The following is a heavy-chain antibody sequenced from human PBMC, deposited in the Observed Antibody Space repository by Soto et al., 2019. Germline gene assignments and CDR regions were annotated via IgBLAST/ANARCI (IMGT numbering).Heavy chain of an antibody. V-gene: IGHV4-4*02. CDR1: GASISTGKW. Sequence: QVQLQESGPGLVKPSETLTLTCAVSGASISTGKWWSWVRQPPGKGLEWIGEISHSVSANYNPALRSRGTIEVDKSKNQFSLKFSVTAADTAMYYCTRDGDYGYSLAYWGQGTLVTVSS. D-gene: IGHD5-18*01. CDR3: TRDGDYGYSLAY. CDR2: ISHSVSA. J-gene: IGHJ4*02.